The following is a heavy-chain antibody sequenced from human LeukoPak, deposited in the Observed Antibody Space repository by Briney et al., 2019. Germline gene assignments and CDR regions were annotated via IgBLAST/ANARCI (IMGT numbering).Heavy chain of an antibody. J-gene: IGHJ5*02. CDR3: GRAGRYCSGGSCYGENWFDP. CDR2: IHSSGNT. Sequence: ASETLSLTCTVSGGSISGYYWNWIRQPPGKGLEWLAYIHSSGNTGYNPSLRSRVTMSVDTYKNQFSLKLNSVTAADTAVYYCGRAGRYCSGGSCYGENWFDPWGQGTLVTVSS. V-gene: IGHV4-59*01. D-gene: IGHD2-15*01. CDR1: GGSISGYY.